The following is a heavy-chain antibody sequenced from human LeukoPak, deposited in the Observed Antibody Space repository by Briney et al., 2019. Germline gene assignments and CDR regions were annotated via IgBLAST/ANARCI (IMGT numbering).Heavy chain of an antibody. J-gene: IGHJ6*02. V-gene: IGHV3-30-3*01. D-gene: IGHD3-10*01. CDR1: GFTFSSYA. CDR2: ISYDGSNK. CDR3: ARDRAYGSGSYYLYYYYYGMDV. Sequence: PGGSLRLSCAASGFTFSSYAMHWVRQAPGKGLEWVAVISYDGSNKYYADSVKGRFTISRDNSKNTLYLQMNSLRAEDTAVYYCARDRAYGSGSYYLYYYYYGMDVWGQGTTVTVSS.